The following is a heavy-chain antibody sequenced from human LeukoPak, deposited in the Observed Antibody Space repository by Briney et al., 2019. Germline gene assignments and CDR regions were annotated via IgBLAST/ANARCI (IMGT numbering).Heavy chain of an antibody. CDR1: GYTFINYY. Sequence: ASVKVSCKASGYTFINYYIHWVRRAPGQGLEWMGIINPGGGSTNYAQMFQGRVTMTRDTSTTTVYMELNSLRSEDTAVYYCARDNSDTVKGECSGACYWWFDPWGQGTLVTVSS. J-gene: IGHJ5*02. V-gene: IGHV1-46*01. CDR2: INPGGGST. D-gene: IGHD6-19*01. CDR3: ARDNSDTVKGECSGACYWWFDP.